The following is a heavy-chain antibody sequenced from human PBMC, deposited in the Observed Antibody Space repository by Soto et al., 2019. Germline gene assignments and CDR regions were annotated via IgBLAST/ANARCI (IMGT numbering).Heavy chain of an antibody. J-gene: IGHJ4*02. D-gene: IGHD3-3*01. Sequence: PSETPYLTSTVSGGSISSGGYYCSWTRQHPGKGLEWIGYIYYSGSTYYNPSLKSRVTISVDTSKNQFSLKLSSVTAADTAVYFCARHFSADDFWSVPVLDYWGQGTLVTVSS. V-gene: IGHV4-31*03. CDR1: GGSISSGGYY. CDR2: IYYSGST. CDR3: ARHFSADDFWSVPVLDY.